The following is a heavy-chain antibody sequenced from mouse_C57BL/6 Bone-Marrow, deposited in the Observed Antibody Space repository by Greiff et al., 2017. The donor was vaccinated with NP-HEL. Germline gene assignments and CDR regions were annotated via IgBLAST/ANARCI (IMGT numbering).Heavy chain of an antibody. V-gene: IGHV1-82*01. CDR3: ARSDYYGSSYRYYFDY. Sequence: VKLQESGPELVKPGASVKISCKASGYAFSSSWMNWVKQRPGKGLEWIGRIYPGDGDTNYNGKFKGKATLTADKSSSTAYMQLSSLTSEDSAVYFCARSDYYGSSYRYYFDYWAQGTTLTVSS. CDR1: GYAFSSSW. CDR2: IYPGDGDT. D-gene: IGHD1-1*01. J-gene: IGHJ2*01.